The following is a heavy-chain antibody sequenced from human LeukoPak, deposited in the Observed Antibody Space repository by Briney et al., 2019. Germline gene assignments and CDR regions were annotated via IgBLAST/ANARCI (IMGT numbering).Heavy chain of an antibody. CDR2: VSYDGSIE. V-gene: IGHV3-30-3*01. CDR3: ARDLLGGGLDY. Sequence: PGRSLRLSCAASGFTLSTYAMYWVRQAPGKGLEWVAIVSYDGSIEYYADSVKGRFTISRDNSKNTLYLQMNSLRAEDTAVYYCARDLLGGGLDYWGQGTLVTVSS. J-gene: IGHJ4*02. D-gene: IGHD3-16*01. CDR1: GFTLSTYA.